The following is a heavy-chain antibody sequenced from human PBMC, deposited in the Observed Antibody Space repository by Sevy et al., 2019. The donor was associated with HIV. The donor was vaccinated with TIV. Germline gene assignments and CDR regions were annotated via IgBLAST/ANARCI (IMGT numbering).Heavy chain of an antibody. Sequence: GGSLRLSCAASGFIFSDYTLHWVRQAPGTGLEWVAVISYDGSFTYYAYSVEGRFTIYRVNSKNTLFLQMNSLRHEDTAVYYCARSQSSSWHYFDYWGQGTLVTVSS. CDR2: ISYDGSFT. CDR1: GFIFSDYT. CDR3: ARSQSSSWHYFDY. D-gene: IGHD6-13*01. J-gene: IGHJ4*02. V-gene: IGHV3-30*04.